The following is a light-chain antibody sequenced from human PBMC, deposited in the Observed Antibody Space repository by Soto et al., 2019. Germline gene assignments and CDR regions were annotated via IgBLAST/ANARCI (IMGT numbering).Light chain of an antibody. CDR1: QSVNNNF. J-gene: IGKJ1*01. V-gene: IGKV3-20*01. CDR3: RQYGRTPRT. Sequence: LLTQSPGALSLSPGERATLSCRASQSVNNNFLAWYQQKPGQAPRLLIYGASSRATGIPDKFSGSGSGTDFTLTISRLEPEDFAVYFCRQYGRTPRTFGQGTKVDIK. CDR2: GAS.